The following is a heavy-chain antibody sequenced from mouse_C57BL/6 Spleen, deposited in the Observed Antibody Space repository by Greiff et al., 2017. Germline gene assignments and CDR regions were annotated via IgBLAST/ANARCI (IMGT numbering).Heavy chain of an antibody. CDR2: IDPEDGET. CDR3: ATHYDYDEGYAMDY. D-gene: IGHD2-4*01. Sequence: EVQLQQSGAELVKPGASVKLSCTASGFNIKDYYMHWVKQRTEQGLEWIGRIDPEDGETKYAPQFQGKATITADTSSNTAYLQLSSLTSEDTAVYYCATHYDYDEGYAMDYWGQGTSVTVSS. CDR1: GFNIKDYY. J-gene: IGHJ4*01. V-gene: IGHV14-2*01.